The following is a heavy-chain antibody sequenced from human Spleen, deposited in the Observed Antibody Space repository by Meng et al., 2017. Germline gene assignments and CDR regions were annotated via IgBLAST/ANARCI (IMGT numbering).Heavy chain of an antibody. V-gene: IGHV4-4*02. D-gene: IGHD6-13*01. CDR2: IYHSGST. J-gene: IGHJ5*02. Sequence: QVQLQDSGPGLVKPSGTLSLTCAVSGGSISSNNWWSWVRQSPGKGLEWIGEIYHSGSTIYNPSLKSRVTISVDKSQNQISLKLTSVTAADTAVYYCARISAATVMGWFDPWGQGILVTVSS. CDR3: ARISAATVMGWFDP. CDR1: GGSISSNNW.